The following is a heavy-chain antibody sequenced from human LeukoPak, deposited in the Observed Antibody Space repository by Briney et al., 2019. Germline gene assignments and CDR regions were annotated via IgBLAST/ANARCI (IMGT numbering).Heavy chain of an antibody. J-gene: IGHJ4*02. CDR2: IYTDGRT. CDR3: SADNTWIDY. Sequence: GGSLRLSCAASGFSVSSSYMTWVRQAPGKGLKWVSVIYTDGRTDYSDSVKGRFTVSRDSSENTLYLQMNSLRTVDTAVYYCSADNTWIDYWGQGALVTVSS. V-gene: IGHV3-53*01. CDR1: GFSVSSSY. D-gene: IGHD1-1*01.